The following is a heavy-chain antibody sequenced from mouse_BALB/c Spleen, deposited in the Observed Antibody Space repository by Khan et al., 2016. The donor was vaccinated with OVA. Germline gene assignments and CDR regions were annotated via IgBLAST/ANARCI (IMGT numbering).Heavy chain of an antibody. D-gene: IGHD3-3*01. V-gene: IGHV1-7*01. CDR1: GYTFTSYW. CDR3: ARSPLLQLWFPY. J-gene: IGHJ3*01. Sequence: QVQLQQSGAELAKPGASVKMSCKASGYTFTSYWMHWVKQRPGQGLEWIGYINPSTGYTEYNQKFKDKATLTADKSYRTAYIQLNSLTSEDSAVYYCARSPLLQLWFPYWGQGTLVTVSA. CDR2: INPSTGYT.